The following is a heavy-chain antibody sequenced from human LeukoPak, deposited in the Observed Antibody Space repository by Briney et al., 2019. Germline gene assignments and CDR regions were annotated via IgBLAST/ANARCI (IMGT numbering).Heavy chain of an antibody. CDR2: ISYDGSNK. J-gene: IGHJ5*02. CDR1: GFIFSSYG. Sequence: GGSLRLSCAASGFIFSSYGMHWVRQAPGKGLEWVAIISYDGSNKHYADSVKGRFTISRDNSKNTLYLQMNSLRAEDTAVYYCARDSSSWYHWGQGTLVTVSS. V-gene: IGHV3-30*03. CDR3: ARDSSSWYH. D-gene: IGHD6-13*01.